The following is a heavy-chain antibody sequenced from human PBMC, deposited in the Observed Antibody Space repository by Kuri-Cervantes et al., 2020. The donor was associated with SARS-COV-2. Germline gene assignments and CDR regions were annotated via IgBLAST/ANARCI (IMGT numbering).Heavy chain of an antibody. V-gene: IGHV4-59*01. Sequence: SETLSLTCTVSGGSISSYYWSWIRQPPGKGLEWIGYIYYSGSTNYNPSLKSRVTISVDTSKYQFSLKLSSVTAADTAVYYCARETPNGAFDIWGQGTMVTVSS. CDR3: ARETPNGAFDI. D-gene: IGHD1-1*01. CDR2: IYYSGST. J-gene: IGHJ3*02. CDR1: GGSISSYY.